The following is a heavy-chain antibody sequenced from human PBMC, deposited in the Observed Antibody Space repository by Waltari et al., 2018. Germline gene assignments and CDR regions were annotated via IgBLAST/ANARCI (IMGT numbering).Heavy chain of an antibody. V-gene: IGHV3-23*01. CDR1: GFTFSSYA. J-gene: IGHJ4*02. D-gene: IGHD6-6*01. CDR3: AKGMGIAARPDYPFDY. Sequence: EVQLLESGGGLVQPGGSLRLSCAASGFTFSSYAMRCVRQAPGKGLEWVSAISGSGGSTYYADSVKGWFTISRDNSKNTLYLQMNSLRAEDTAVYYCAKGMGIAARPDYPFDYWGQGTLVTVSS. CDR2: ISGSGGST.